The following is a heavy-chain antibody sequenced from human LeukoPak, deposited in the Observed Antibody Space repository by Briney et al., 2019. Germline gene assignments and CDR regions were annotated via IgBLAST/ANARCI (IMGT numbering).Heavy chain of an antibody. CDR3: ARGGLIGSGNTTVFFDP. J-gene: IGHJ5*02. Sequence: GESLRLSCTASAFSFGDYDMNWVGQAPGKGLEWLAYISSSGWTIYYPDSMQGRFTITRENAKKYLYLQMSRLRAEASAAYYCARGGLIGSGNTTVFFDPWGQGSRVTVSS. CDR2: ISSSGWTI. CDR1: AFSFGDYD. D-gene: IGHD3-22*01. V-gene: IGHV3-48*03.